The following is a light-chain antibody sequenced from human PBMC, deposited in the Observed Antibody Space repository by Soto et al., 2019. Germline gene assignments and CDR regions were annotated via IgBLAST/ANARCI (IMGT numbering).Light chain of an antibody. J-gene: IGLJ2*01. CDR3: STYAGSNNHVI. CDR2: EVS. V-gene: IGLV2-8*01. Sequence: QAVVTQPPSASGSPGQSVTISCTGTSSDVGAYIYVSWYQQHPGKAPKLMISEVSKRPSGVPDRFSGSKSGNTASLTVSGLQAEDEADYYCSTYAGSNNHVIFGGGTKLTVL. CDR1: SSDVGAYIY.